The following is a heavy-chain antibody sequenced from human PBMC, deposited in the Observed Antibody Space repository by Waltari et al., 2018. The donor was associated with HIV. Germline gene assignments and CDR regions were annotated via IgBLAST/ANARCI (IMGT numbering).Heavy chain of an antibody. CDR3: AREKGVYCSGGSCQGWFDP. CDR1: GGSISSYS. V-gene: IGHV4-59*01. D-gene: IGHD2-15*01. CDR2: IYYSGST. J-gene: IGHJ5*02. Sequence: QVQLQESGPGLVKPSETLSLTCTVSGGSISSYSWSCLRQPPGKGLGWIGYIYYSGSTNYNPSLKSRVTISVDTSKNQFSLKLSSVTAADTAVYYCAREKGVYCSGGSCQGWFDPWGQGTLVTVSS.